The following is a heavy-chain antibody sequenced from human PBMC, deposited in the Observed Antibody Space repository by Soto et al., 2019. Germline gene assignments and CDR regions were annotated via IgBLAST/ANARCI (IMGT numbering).Heavy chain of an antibody. CDR3: TTIHYDILTGYYGLYGMDV. CDR2: IKSKTDGGTT. V-gene: IGHV3-15*01. D-gene: IGHD3-9*01. J-gene: IGHJ6*02. Sequence: GGSLRLSCAASGFTFSNAWMSWVRQAPGKGLEWVSRIKSKTDGGTTDYAAPVKGRFTISRDDSKNTLYLQMNSLKTEDTAVYYCTTIHYDILTGYYGLYGMDVWGQGTTVTVSS. CDR1: GFTFSNAW.